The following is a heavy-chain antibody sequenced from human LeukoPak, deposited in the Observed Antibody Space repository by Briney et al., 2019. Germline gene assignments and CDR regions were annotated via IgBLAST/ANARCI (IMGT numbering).Heavy chain of an antibody. V-gene: IGHV4-34*01. CDR2: INHSGST. J-gene: IGHJ4*02. CDR1: GGSISRYY. D-gene: IGHD6-13*01. CDR3: ARDGLIAAAGYFDY. Sequence: PSETLSLTCTVSGGSISRYYWSWIRQPPGKGLEWIGEINHSGSTNYNPSLKSRVTISVDTSKNQFSLKLSSVTAADTAVYYCARDGLIAAAGYFDYWGQGTLVTVSS.